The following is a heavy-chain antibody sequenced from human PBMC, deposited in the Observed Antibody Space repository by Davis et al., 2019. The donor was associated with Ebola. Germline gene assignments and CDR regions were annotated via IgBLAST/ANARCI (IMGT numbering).Heavy chain of an antibody. CDR3: ARGSVGKALRAFEI. CDR1: GFTFSDHY. V-gene: IGHV3-72*01. Sequence: PGGSLRLSCAASGFTFSDHYMDWVRQAPGQGLEWVARIRNKGNSYTTEYAASVKGRFTISRDDSKTSHYLQMNSLKTEDTDVYYFARGSVGKALRAFEIWGQGTMVTVSS. D-gene: IGHD6-13*01. CDR2: IRNKGNSYTT. J-gene: IGHJ3*02.